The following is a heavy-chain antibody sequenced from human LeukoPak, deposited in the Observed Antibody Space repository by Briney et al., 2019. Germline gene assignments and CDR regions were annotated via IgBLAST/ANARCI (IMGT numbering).Heavy chain of an antibody. J-gene: IGHJ4*02. CDR1: GFTVSNNY. V-gene: IGHV3-53*01. D-gene: IGHD6-19*01. CDR3: ARIEGWYFAY. CDR2: IYSDGDT. Sequence: GGSLRLSCAASGFTVSNNYMSWARQALGRELEWVSVIYSDGDTYYADSVKGRFTISRHNSKNTLYLQMNSLRAEDTAVCYCARIEGWYFAYWGQGTLVTVSS.